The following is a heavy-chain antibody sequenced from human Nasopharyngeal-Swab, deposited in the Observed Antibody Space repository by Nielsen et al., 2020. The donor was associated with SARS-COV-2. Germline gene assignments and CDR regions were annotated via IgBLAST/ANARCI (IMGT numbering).Heavy chain of an antibody. D-gene: IGHD3-10*01. CDR2: ISAYNGNT. CDR1: GYTFTSYG. CDR3: ARDQYAHITMVRGGLYYFDY. V-gene: IGHV1-18*01. J-gene: IGHJ4*02. Sequence: ASVKVSCKASGYTFTSYGISWVRQATGQGLEWMGWISAYNGNTNYAQKLQGRVTMTTDTSTSTAYMELRSLRSDYTAVYYCARDQYAHITMVRGGLYYFDYWGQGTLVTVSS.